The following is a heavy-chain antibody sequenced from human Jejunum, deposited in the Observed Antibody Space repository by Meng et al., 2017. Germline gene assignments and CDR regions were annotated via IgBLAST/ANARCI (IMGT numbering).Heavy chain of an antibody. Sequence: ASVKVSCKASGYTFSSYGITWVRQAPGQGLEWMGWISTNSGNTKYAQEFQGRVTMTTDTSTNTAYMELSSLRSDDTAVFYCARVKFIAVSGVGGYSFDSWDQGTLVTVSS. CDR2: ISTNSGNT. CDR3: ARVKFIAVSGVGGYSFDS. CDR1: GYTFSSYG. J-gene: IGHJ4*02. D-gene: IGHD6-19*01. V-gene: IGHV1-18*01.